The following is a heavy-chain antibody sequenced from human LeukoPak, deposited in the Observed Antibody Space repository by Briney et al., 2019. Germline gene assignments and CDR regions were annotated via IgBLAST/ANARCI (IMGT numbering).Heavy chain of an antibody. D-gene: IGHD1-26*01. Sequence: SETLSLTCSVSGGSISSYYWSWIRQPPGKGLEWIGYIYYSGSTNYNPSLKSRVTISVDTSKNQFSLKLSSVTAADTAVYYCASAEGRPQWVQGATFDYWGQGTLVTVSS. CDR3: ASAEGRPQWVQGATFDY. J-gene: IGHJ4*02. CDR2: IYYSGST. CDR1: GGSISSYY. V-gene: IGHV4-59*01.